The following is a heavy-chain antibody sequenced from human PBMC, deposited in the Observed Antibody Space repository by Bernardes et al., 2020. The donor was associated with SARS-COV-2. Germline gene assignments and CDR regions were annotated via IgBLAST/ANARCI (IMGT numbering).Heavy chain of an antibody. J-gene: IGHJ3*02. CDR1: GYTFTDYY. V-gene: IGHV1-2*02. CDR2: KHTASGDS. CDR3: VSVTWSQYDDFDK. D-gene: IGHD3-3*01. Sequence: AVHVSCQSSGYTFTDYYIHEVGQAGGRELAWMGGKHTASGDSNYAQRFQGRVTMTRDTSISTAYMDLSRLRSDDTAMYYCVSVTWSQYDDFDKWGQGTLVTVSS.